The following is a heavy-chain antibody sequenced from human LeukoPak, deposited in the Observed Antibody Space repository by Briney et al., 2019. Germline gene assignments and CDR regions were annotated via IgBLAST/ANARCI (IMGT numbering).Heavy chain of an antibody. J-gene: IGHJ5*02. D-gene: IGHD1-26*01. CDR3: AGKWT. V-gene: IGHV3-7*01. CDR1: GFTFSSHW. Sequence: TGGSLRLSCEASGFTFSSHWMTWFRQAPGMGLEWVANIKEDGSEKNYVDSVKGRFAISRDNARNSLYLQMNCLRAEDTAVYYCAGKWTWGQGTLVSVSS. CDR2: IKEDGSEK.